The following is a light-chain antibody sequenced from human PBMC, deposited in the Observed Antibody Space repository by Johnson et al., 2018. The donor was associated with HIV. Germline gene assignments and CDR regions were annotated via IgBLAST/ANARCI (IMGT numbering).Light chain of an antibody. J-gene: IGLJ1*01. Sequence: QSVLTQPPSVSAAPGQKVTISCSGSSSNIGNNYVSWYQHLPGTAPKLLIYDHNKRPSGIPDRFSGSKSGTSATLGITGLQTGDEADYYCVTGDSSLSAGVFGTGTKVTVL. CDR1: SSNIGNNY. CDR3: VTGDSSLSAGV. CDR2: DHN. V-gene: IGLV1-51*01.